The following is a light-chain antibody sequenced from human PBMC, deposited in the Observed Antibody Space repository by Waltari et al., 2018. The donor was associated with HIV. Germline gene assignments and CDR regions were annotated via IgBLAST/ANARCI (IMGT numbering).Light chain of an antibody. CDR1: SSDVGGYNY. CDR2: DVN. Sequence: QSALTQPRSVSGSPGQPVTISCTGTSSDVGGYNYVSWYQQHPGKAPTLMIYDVNKRPSGVPDRFSGSKSGNTASLTISGLQAEDEADYYCCSYGGSFFYVFGTGTKVTVL. V-gene: IGLV2-11*01. J-gene: IGLJ1*01. CDR3: CSYGGSFFYV.